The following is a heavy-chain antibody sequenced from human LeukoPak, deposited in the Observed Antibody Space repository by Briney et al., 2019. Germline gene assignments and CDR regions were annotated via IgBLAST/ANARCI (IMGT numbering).Heavy chain of an antibody. CDR3: ARTRWGGWRRTPNDKNWFDP. CDR1: GYTFTSYG. J-gene: IGHJ5*02. D-gene: IGHD6-19*01. V-gene: IGHV1-18*01. CDR2: ISAYNGNT. Sequence: GASVKVSCKASGYTFTSYGISWVRQAPGQGPEWMGWISAYNGNTNYAQKFQGRVTMTTDTSTTTGYMELRSLRSDDTAVYYCARTRWGGWRRTPNDKNWFDPWGQGTLVTVSS.